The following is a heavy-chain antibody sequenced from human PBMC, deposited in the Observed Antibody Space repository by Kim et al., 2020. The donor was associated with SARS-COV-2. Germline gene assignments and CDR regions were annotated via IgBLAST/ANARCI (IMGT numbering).Heavy chain of an antibody. Sequence: TYYNPSLKSRVTISVDTSKNQFSLKLSSVTAADTAVYYCARDAPVAGFDYWGQGTLVTVSS. J-gene: IGHJ4*02. CDR3: ARDAPVAGFDY. CDR2: T. D-gene: IGHD6-19*01. V-gene: IGHV4-31*02.